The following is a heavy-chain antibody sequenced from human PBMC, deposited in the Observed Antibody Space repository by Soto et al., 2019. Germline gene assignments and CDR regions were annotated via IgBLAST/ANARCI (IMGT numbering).Heavy chain of an antibody. V-gene: IGHV1-69*01. D-gene: IGHD3-22*01. CDR3: ARAFYDSSGYYYDRGAFDI. CDR2: IIPIFGTA. CDR1: GGTFSSYA. Sequence: QVQLVQSGAEVKQPGSSVKVSCKASGGTFSSYAISWVRQAPGQGLEWMGGIIPIFGTANYAQKFQGRVTITADESTSTAYMELSSLRSEDTAVYYCARAFYDSSGYYYDRGAFDIWGQGTMVTVSS. J-gene: IGHJ3*02.